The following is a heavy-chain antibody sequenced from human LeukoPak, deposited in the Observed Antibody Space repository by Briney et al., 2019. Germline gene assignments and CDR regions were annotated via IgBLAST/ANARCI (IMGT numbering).Heavy chain of an antibody. V-gene: IGHV3-30*03. Sequence: GGSLRLSCAASGFTFSSYGMHWVRQAPGKGLEWVAVISYDGSNENYADSVKGRSTISRDNTKNTLYVQMNSLRAEDTALYYCARDFRPNYYYYMDVWGKGTTVTVSS. CDR1: GFTFSSYG. CDR2: ISYDGSNE. J-gene: IGHJ6*03. CDR3: ARDFRPNYYYYMDV.